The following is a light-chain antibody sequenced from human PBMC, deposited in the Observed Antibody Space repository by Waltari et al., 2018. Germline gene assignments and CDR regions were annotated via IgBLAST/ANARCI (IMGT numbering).Light chain of an antibody. CDR2: DVS. V-gene: IGLV2-14*01. CDR3: SSYTSSNFSYV. CDR1: SSDVGGYNY. Sequence: QSALTQPASVSGSPGQSITISCTGTSSDVGGYNYVSWNQQHPGKAPKLMIYDVSKRPSGFSNRFSGSKSGNTASLTISGLQAEDEADYYCSSYTSSNFSYVFGTGTKVTVL. J-gene: IGLJ1*01.